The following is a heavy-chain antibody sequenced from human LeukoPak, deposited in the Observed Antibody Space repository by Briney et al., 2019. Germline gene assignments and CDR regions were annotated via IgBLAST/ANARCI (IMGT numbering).Heavy chain of an antibody. J-gene: IGHJ4*02. V-gene: IGHV1-69*05. CDR1: GCTFSIYA. D-gene: IGHD5-12*01. Sequence: ASVTVSFTASGCTFSIYAFSWVWQAHGQGLGWVGGISPIFGTANYAQKSQGRVTITTDESTSTAYMELSSLRYEDTAVYFCARSYSGDDFTLDYWGQGTLVTVSS. CDR3: ARSYSGDDFTLDY. CDR2: ISPIFGTA.